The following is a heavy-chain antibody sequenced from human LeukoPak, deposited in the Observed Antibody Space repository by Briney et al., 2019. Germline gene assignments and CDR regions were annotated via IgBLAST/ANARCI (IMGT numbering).Heavy chain of an antibody. V-gene: IGHV3-23*01. J-gene: IGHJ4*02. Sequence: GGSLRLSCAASGFTFDSYAMSWVRQAPGKGLEWVSGISGSGAGTYYAGSVKGRFTISRDNSKNTLYLQMNSLSVEDTAVYYCAFGRVGTAMVYFDYWGQGTLVTVSS. D-gene: IGHD5-18*01. CDR1: GFTFDSYA. CDR2: ISGSGAGT. CDR3: AFGRVGTAMVYFDY.